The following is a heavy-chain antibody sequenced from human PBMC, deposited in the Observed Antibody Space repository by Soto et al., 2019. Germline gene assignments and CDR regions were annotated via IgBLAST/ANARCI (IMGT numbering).Heavy chain of an antibody. D-gene: IGHD3-9*01. CDR1: GFTFSSYA. V-gene: IGHV3-30-3*01. J-gene: IGHJ6*02. CDR2: ISYDGSNK. CDR3: ARGHADDILTGYYNHNYYYYGMDV. Sequence: QVQLVESGGGVVQPGRSLRLSCAASGFTFSSYAMHWVRQAPGKGLEWVAVISYDGSNKYYADSVKGRFTISRDNSKNTLYLQMNSLRAEDTAVYYCARGHADDILTGYYNHNYYYYGMDVWGQGTTVTVSS.